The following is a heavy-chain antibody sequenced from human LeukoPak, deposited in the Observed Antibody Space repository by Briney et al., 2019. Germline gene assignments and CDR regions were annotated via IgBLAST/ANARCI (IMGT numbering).Heavy chain of an antibody. J-gene: IGHJ4*02. CDR3: AKDGAGAVTAIDY. CDR1: GFTFDDYA. D-gene: IGHD6-19*01. V-gene: IGHV3-9*01. CDR2: TSWDSGSI. Sequence: GGSLRVSCAASGFTFDDYAMHWVRQGPGKGLEWVSGTSWDSGSIGYADSVKGRLTISRDNAKNSLYLQMNSLRAEDTALYYCAKDGAGAVTAIDYWGQGTLVTVSS.